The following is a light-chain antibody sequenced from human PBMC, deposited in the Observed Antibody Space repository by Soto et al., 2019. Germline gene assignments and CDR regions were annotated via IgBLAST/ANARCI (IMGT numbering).Light chain of an antibody. J-gene: IGLJ3*02. CDR2: EVS. Sequence: QSVLTQPASVSGSPGQSITISCTGTSSDVGTYNLVSWYQQYPGKAPKLMIYEVSKRPSGVSNRFSGSKSGNTASLTISGLQAEDEADYYCCSSAGSLTWVFGGGTKVTVL. CDR1: SSDVGTYNL. CDR3: CSSAGSLTWV. V-gene: IGLV2-23*02.